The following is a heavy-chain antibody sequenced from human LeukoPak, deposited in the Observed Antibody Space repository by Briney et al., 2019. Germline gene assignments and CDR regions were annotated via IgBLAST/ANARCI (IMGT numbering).Heavy chain of an antibody. CDR1: GGSFSGYY. V-gene: IGHV4-34*01. Sequence: SETLSLTYAVYGGSFSGYYWSWIRQPPGKGLEWIGEINHSGSTNYNPSLKSRVTISVDTSKNQFSLKLSSVTAADTAVYYCARGRRGGGQLVRYYYYYYMDVGGKGTTVTVSS. CDR3: ARGRRGGGQLVRYYYYYYMDV. D-gene: IGHD6-6*01. CDR2: INHSGST. J-gene: IGHJ6*03.